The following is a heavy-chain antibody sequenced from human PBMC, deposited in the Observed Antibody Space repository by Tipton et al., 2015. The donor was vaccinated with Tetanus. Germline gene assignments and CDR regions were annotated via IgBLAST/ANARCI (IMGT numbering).Heavy chain of an antibody. J-gene: IGHJ6*02. V-gene: IGHV3-53*01. CDR1: GFTVSSNY. CDR2: MYSGGST. Sequence: SLRLSCAASGFTVSSNYMSWVRQAPGKGLEWVSGMYSGGSTYYADSVKGRFTISRDNSKNTLYLQMNSLRAEDTAVYYCASEGIAAGRYYGMDVWGQGTTVTVSS. CDR3: ASEGIAAGRYYGMDV. D-gene: IGHD6-13*01.